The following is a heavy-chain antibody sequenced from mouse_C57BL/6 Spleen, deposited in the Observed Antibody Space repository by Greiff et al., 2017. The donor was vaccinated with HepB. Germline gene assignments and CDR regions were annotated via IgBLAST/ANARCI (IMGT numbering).Heavy chain of an antibody. CDR2: IDPETGGT. CDR1: GYTFTDYE. Sequence: VKLMESGAELVRPGASVTLSCKASGYTFTDYEMHWVKQTPVHGLEWIGAIDPETGGTAYNQKFKGKAILTADKSSSTAYMELRSLTSEDSAVYYCTKITTVVAFDYWGQGTTLTVSS. D-gene: IGHD1-1*01. CDR3: TKITTVVAFDY. V-gene: IGHV1-15*01. J-gene: IGHJ2*01.